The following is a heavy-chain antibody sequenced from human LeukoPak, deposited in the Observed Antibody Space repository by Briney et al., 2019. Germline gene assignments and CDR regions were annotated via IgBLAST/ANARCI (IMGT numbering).Heavy chain of an antibody. V-gene: IGHV4-59*01. J-gene: IGHJ4*02. CDR1: GGSISSYY. CDR3: ARDSVWSGYPYYFDY. Sequence: SETLSLTCTVSGGSISSYYWSWIRQPPGKGLEWIGYIYYSGSTNYNPSLKSRVTISVDTSKNQFSLKLSSVTAADTAVYYCARDSVWSGYPYYFDYWGQGPLVTVSS. CDR2: IYYSGST. D-gene: IGHD3-3*01.